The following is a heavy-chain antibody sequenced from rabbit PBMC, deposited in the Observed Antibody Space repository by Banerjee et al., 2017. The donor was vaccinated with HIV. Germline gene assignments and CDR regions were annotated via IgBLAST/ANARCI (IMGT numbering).Heavy chain of an antibody. J-gene: IGHJ4*01. CDR2: IYAGNSDTT. CDR3: ARDMVSMTNL. D-gene: IGHD2-1*01. CDR1: GFSFSSNYY. V-gene: IGHV1S40*01. Sequence: QSLEESGGDLVKPGASLTLTCTASGFSFSSNYYMCWVRQAPGKGLEWIACIYAGNSDTTYYATWAKGRFTISKSSSTTATLQMTSLTAADTATYFCARDMVSMTNLWGPGTLVTVS.